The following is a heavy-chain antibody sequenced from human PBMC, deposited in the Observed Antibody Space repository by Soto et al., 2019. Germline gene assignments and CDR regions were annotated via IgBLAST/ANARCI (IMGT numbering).Heavy chain of an antibody. V-gene: IGHV3-23*01. CDR3: AKNQGVELVPLATVDWFDP. J-gene: IGHJ5*02. CDR2: ISGSGFKK. CDR1: GFIFENFG. Sequence: GGSLRLSCAASGFIFENFGMSWVRQAPGKGLEWISSISGSGFKKYYADSVKGRFTISRDNSKSTVYLELNNLSAEDTAVYHCAKNQGVELVPLATVDWFDPWGQGTQVTVSS. D-gene: IGHD1-26*01.